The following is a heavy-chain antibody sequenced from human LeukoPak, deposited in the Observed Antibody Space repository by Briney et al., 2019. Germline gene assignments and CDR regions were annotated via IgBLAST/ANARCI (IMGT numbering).Heavy chain of an antibody. Sequence: ASVKVSCKASGYTFTSYGISWVRQSPGQGLEWMGWISAYNGNTNYAQKLQGRVTMTTDTSTSTAYMELSSLRSEDTAVYYCAGGYYDSSGYFYYFDYWGQGTLVTVSS. CDR2: ISAYNGNT. CDR1: GYTFTSYG. J-gene: IGHJ4*02. D-gene: IGHD3-22*01. CDR3: AGGYYDSSGYFYYFDY. V-gene: IGHV1-18*01.